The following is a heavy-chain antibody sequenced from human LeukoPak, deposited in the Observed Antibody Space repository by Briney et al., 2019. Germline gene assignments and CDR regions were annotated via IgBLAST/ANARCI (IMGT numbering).Heavy chain of an antibody. V-gene: IGHV3-21*01. J-gene: IGHJ5*02. CDR3: ARDRDDILTGYEGFDP. CDR2: ISSSSSYI. D-gene: IGHD3-9*01. CDR1: GFTFSSYS. Sequence: GGSLRLSCAASGFTFSSYSMNWVRQAPGKGLEWVSSISSSSSYIYYADSVKGRFTISRDNAKNSLYLQMNSLRAEDTAVYYCARDRDDILTGYEGFDPWGQGTLVTVSS.